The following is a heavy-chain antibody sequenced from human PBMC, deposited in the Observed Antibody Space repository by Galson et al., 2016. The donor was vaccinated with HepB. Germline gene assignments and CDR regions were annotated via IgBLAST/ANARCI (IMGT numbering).Heavy chain of an antibody. D-gene: IGHD3-9*01. CDR1: GFTFNTYS. Sequence: SLRLSCAASGFTFNTYSMNWVRKPPGKGLEWVSSISGTSTYIYYADSVNCRFTISRDNAKNSLYLQMNNVRAEDTAVYYCARDLRGMIRFFDWSTHFDSWGQGTLVTVSS. CDR3: ARDLRGMIRFFDWSTHFDS. CDR2: ISGTSTYI. J-gene: IGHJ4*02. V-gene: IGHV3-21*01.